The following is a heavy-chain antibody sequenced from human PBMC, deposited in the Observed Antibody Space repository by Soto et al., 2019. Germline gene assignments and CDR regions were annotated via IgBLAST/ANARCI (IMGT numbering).Heavy chain of an antibody. D-gene: IGHD2-2*02. J-gene: IGHJ5*02. CDR3: ARDIYCSSTSCYKSWNWFDP. Sequence: VASVKVSCKASGGTFSSYAISWVRQAPGQGLEWMGGIIPIFGTANYAQKFQGRVTITADESTSTAYMELSSLRSEDTAVYYCARDIYCSSTSCYKSWNWFDPWGQGTLVTVSS. V-gene: IGHV1-69*13. CDR2: IIPIFGTA. CDR1: GGTFSSYA.